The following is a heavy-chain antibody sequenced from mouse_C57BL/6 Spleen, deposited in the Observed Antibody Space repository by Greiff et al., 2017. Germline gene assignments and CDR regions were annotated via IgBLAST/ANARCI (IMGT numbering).Heavy chain of an antibody. CDR2: INPGSGGT. Sequence: VQLQQSGAELVRPGTSVKVSCKASGYAFTNYLIEWVKQRPGQGLEWIGVINPGSGGTNYNEKFKGKATLTADKSSSTAYMQLSSLTSEDSAVYFCARARYGYYYFDYWGQGTTLTVSS. V-gene: IGHV1-54*01. J-gene: IGHJ2*01. CDR3: ARARYGYYYFDY. D-gene: IGHD2-2*01. CDR1: GYAFTNYL.